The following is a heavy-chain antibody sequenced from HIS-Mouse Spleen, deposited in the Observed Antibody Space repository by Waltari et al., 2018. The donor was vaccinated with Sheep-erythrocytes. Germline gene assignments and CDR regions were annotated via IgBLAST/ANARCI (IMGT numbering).Heavy chain of an antibody. Sequence: QVQLVESGGGVVQPGRSLRLSCAASGFTFSSYAMHWVRKAPGKGLEWVAVISYDGSNKYYADSVKGRFTISRDNSKNTLYLQMNSLRAEDTAVYYCARAEGGAPDYWGQGTLVTVSS. D-gene: IGHD1-26*01. J-gene: IGHJ4*02. CDR2: ISYDGSNK. V-gene: IGHV3-30*04. CDR3: ARAEGGAPDY. CDR1: GFTFSSYA.